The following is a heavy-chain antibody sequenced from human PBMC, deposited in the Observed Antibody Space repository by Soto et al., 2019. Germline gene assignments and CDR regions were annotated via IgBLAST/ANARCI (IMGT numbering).Heavy chain of an antibody. CDR1: GGSCRCYY. CDR2: INHSGST. Sequence: LLTLSVTYSVEGGSCRCYYLRLIRQPPGKGLEWIGEINHSGSTNYNPSLKSRVTISVDTSKNQFSLKLSSVTAADTAVYYCARRDYDLWSAYPLGYWGQGNLVTVSS. J-gene: IGHJ4*02. D-gene: IGHD3-3*01. CDR3: ARRDYDLWSAYPLGY. V-gene: IGHV4-34*01.